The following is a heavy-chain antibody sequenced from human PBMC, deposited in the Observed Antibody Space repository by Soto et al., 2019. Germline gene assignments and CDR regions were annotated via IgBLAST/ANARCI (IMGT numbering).Heavy chain of an antibody. CDR3: AKELYPLRHGGAAAGNSSGY. J-gene: IGHJ4*02. Sequence: EVQLLESGGGLVQPGGSLRLSCAASGFTFSSYAMSWVRQAPGKGLEWVSAISGSGGSTYYADSVKGRFTISRDNSKNTLYLQMNRLRAKDAAVYYCAKELYPLRHGGAAAGNSSGYWGQGTLGPLSS. CDR1: GFTFSSYA. D-gene: IGHD6-13*01. CDR2: ISGSGGST. V-gene: IGHV3-23*01.